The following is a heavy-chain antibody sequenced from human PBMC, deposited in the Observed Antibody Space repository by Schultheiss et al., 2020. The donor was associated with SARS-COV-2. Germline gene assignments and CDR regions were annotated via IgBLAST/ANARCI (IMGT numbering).Heavy chain of an antibody. CDR3: ARDVNAVRGVLIPGGMDV. Sequence: SVKVSCKASGGTFSSYAISWVRQAPGQGLEWMGGIIPIFGTANYAQKFQGRVTITADESTSTAYMELRSLRSDDTAVYYCARDVNAVRGVLIPGGMDVWGQGTTVTVSS. CDR1: GGTFSSYA. V-gene: IGHV1-69*13. CDR2: IIPIFGTA. D-gene: IGHD3-10*01. J-gene: IGHJ6*02.